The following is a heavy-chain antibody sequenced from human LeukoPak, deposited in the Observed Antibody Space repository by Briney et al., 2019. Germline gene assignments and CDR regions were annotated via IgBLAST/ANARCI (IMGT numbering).Heavy chain of an antibody. J-gene: IGHJ1*01. CDR3: ARGSGIAATRPLFFQH. Sequence: GGSLRLSCAASGFTFSSYEMNWVRQAPGKGLEWVSYVSSSGSPIYYADSVKGRFTISRDNAKNSLYLQMNNLRAEDTAVYYCARGSGIAATRPLFFQHWGQGTLVTVSS. V-gene: IGHV3-48*03. D-gene: IGHD2-15*01. CDR1: GFTFSSYE. CDR2: VSSSGSPI.